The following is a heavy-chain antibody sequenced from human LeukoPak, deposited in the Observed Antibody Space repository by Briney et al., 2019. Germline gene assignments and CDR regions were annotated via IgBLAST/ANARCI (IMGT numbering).Heavy chain of an antibody. J-gene: IGHJ4*02. V-gene: IGHV3-30*02. CDR3: AKDREGVPFRFGHGLYFDY. CDR2: IRYDGSNK. Sequence: GGSLCLSCAASGFTFSSYGMHWVRQAPGKGLEWVAFIRYDGSNKYYADSVKGRFTISRDNSKNTLYLQMNSLRAEVTAVYYCAKDREGVPFRFGHGLYFDYWGQGTLVTVSS. CDR1: GFTFSSYG. D-gene: IGHD3-10*01.